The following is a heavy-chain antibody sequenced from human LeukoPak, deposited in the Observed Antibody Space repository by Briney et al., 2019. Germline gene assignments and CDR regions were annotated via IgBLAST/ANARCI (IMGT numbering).Heavy chain of an antibody. Sequence: SETLSLTCTVSGGSISSSSYYWAWLRQPPGKGVEWFGSFYYSGSTYSKSSLKRRATIPVKTSSNKFSLRLSSVTAEQTASYYCAKAKWQFGPSGAFAIWGRGTMVTVSS. V-gene: IGHV4-39*07. J-gene: IGHJ3*02. CDR1: GGSISSSSYY. CDR3: AKAKWQFGPSGAFAI. CDR2: FYYSGST. D-gene: IGHD3-10*01.